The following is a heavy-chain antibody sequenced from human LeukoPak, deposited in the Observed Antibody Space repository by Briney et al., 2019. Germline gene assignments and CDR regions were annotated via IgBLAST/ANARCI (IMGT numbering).Heavy chain of an antibody. D-gene: IGHD3-16*01. CDR2: ISAYNGNT. Sequence: ASVKVSCKASGHTFTSYGISWVRQAPGQGLEWMGWISAYNGNTNYAQKLQGRVTMTTDTSTSTACMELRSLRSDDTAVYYCARANYVSGTCAFDIWGHGTMVTVSS. V-gene: IGHV1-18*01. J-gene: IGHJ3*02. CDR3: ARANYVSGTCAFDI. CDR1: GHTFTSYG.